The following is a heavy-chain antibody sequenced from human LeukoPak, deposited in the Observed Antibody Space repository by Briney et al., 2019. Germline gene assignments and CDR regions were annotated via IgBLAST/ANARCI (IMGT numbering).Heavy chain of an antibody. CDR3: ARGDDYVWGTFNDY. CDR1: GGSISSGDYY. Sequence: SETLSLTCTVSGGSISSGDYYWSWIRQPPGKGLEWIGYIYYSGSTYHNPSLKSRVTISVDTSKNQFSLKLSSVTAADTAVYYCARGDDYVWGTFNDYWGQGTLVTVSS. V-gene: IGHV4-30-4*01. D-gene: IGHD3-16*01. J-gene: IGHJ4*02. CDR2: IYYSGST.